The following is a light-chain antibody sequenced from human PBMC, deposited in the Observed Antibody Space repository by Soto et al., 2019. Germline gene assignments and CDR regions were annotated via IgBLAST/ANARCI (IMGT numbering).Light chain of an antibody. V-gene: IGKV3-11*01. Sequence: EIVLTQSPATLSLSPGERATLSCRASQSFNNYLAWYQQKPGQAPRLLIYDTSDRASGIPARFSGSGSGTDFTLTISSLEPEDFAVYYCQQYGSSPRTFGQGTRVEIK. CDR3: QQYGSSPRT. CDR2: DTS. CDR1: QSFNNY. J-gene: IGKJ1*01.